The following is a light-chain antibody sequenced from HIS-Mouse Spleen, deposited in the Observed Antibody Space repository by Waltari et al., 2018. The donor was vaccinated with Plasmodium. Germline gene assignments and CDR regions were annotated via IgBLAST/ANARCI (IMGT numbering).Light chain of an antibody. CDR2: GAS. J-gene: IGKJ4*02. V-gene: IGKV3-20*01. CDR3: QQYGSSPPLT. CDR1: QSVSSSY. Sequence: EIVLTQSPGTLSLSPGERATLSCRASQSVSSSYLAWYQQTPGQAPRLLIYGASSRATGITDRFSGSGSGTDFTLTISRLEPEDFAVYYCQQYGSSPPLTFGGGTKVEIK.